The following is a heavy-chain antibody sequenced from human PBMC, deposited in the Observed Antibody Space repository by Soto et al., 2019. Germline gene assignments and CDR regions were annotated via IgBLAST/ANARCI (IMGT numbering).Heavy chain of an antibody. V-gene: IGHV3-23*01. CDR1: GFTFSSYA. J-gene: IGHJ4*02. D-gene: IGHD2-21*01. Sequence: EVQLLESGGGLVQPGGSLRLSCAASGFTFSSYAMTWVRQAPGKGLEWVSTITGSGRTTYYADPVKGRFTISRDNAMNTFYLQMNSLRAGDTAVYFCAKYGTSFDGGDYLAYWGQGTVVTVYS. CDR3: AKYGTSFDGGDYLAY. CDR2: ITGSGRTT.